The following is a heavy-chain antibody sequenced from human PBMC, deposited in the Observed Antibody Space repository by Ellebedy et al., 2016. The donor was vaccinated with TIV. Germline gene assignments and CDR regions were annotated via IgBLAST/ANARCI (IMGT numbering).Heavy chain of an antibody. Sequence: AASVKVSCKASGYTFTDYYIHWVRQAPGQGLEWMGWINPNSGGTNYAQKFQGSVTMTRDTSISTAYMEVSRLRSDDTAVYYCARGFQGIWRNWYFDFWGQGTLVTVSS. J-gene: IGHJ4*02. CDR3: ARGFQGIWRNWYFDF. CDR2: INPNSGGT. CDR1: GYTFTDYY. D-gene: IGHD3-16*01. V-gene: IGHV1-2*02.